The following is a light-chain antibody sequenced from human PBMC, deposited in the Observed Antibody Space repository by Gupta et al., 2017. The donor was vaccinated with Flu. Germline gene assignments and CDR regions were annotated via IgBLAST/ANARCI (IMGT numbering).Light chain of an antibody. V-gene: IGLV2-14*01. CDR3: SSYTKTNTLVV. CDR1: SSDVGGYKY. J-gene: IGLJ2*01. Sequence: SSDVGGYKYVSCYQHDPGKAPKLMIFEVSNRPSGVSNRFSGSKSGNTASLTITGLQAEDEADYYCSSYTKTNTLVVCGGGTKLAVL. CDR2: EVS.